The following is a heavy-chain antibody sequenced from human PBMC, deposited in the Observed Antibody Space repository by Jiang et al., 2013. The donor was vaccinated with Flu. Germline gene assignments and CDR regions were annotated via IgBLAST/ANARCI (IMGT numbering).Heavy chain of an antibody. V-gene: IGHV1-3*01. CDR2: INAGNGNT. CDR1: GYTFTSYT. CDR3: AREGWGSYHI. Sequence: EVKKPGASVKVSCKASGYTFTSYTMHWVRQAPGQRLEWMGWINAGNGNTTYSQKFQGRVTISRDTSATTSYMELSSLRSEDMAVYYCAREGWGSYHIWGQGTMVTVSS. J-gene: IGHJ3*02. D-gene: IGHD3-16*02.